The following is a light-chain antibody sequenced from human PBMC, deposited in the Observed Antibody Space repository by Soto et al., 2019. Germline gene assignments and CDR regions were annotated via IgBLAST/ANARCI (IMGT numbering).Light chain of an antibody. CDR2: RGS. Sequence: VLTQSPGTLSLSPGERATLSCRASQNIRGNELAWYQQKPGQAPRLLIYRGSSRATGIPDRFSGRGSGTDFTPTTSRLEPEDFAVYYCHDYGTSAPWTFGQGTTVEIK. V-gene: IGKV3-20*01. CDR1: QNIRGNE. CDR3: HDYGTSAPWT. J-gene: IGKJ1*01.